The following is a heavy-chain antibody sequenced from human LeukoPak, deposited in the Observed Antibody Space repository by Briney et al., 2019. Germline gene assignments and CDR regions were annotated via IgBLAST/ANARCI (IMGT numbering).Heavy chain of an antibody. J-gene: IGHJ4*02. CDR1: GFNFRDDA. CDR3: ARAASSSWHNFDY. D-gene: IGHD6-13*01. Sequence: GGSLRLSCAAPGFNFRDDAMHWVRQAPGRGLEWVAVISYDASQKYYVDFVQGRFTISRDNSKNTLSLQMNSLRAGDTAVYYCARAASSSWHNFDYWGQGTLVTVSS. CDR2: ISYDASQK. V-gene: IGHV3-30*04.